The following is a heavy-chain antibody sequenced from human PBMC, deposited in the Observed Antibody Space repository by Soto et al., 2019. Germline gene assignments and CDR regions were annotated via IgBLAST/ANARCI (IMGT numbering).Heavy chain of an antibody. Sequence: PSETLSLTCSVSGDSISRGGSYWSWIRQHPGKGLEWIGYIYHSGRTNYNPSLKSRVTISVDKSKNHFSLKLSSVTAADTAVYYCARSEATVLDYWGQGTLVTVSP. V-gene: IGHV4-31*03. J-gene: IGHJ4*02. CDR3: ARSEATVLDY. D-gene: IGHD4-17*01. CDR2: IYHSGRT. CDR1: GDSISRGGSY.